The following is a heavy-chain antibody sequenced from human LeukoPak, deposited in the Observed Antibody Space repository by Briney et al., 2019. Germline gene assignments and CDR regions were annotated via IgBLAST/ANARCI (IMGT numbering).Heavy chain of an antibody. CDR3: ARAQTYGDYRLLLDY. D-gene: IGHD4-17*01. CDR1: GFIFTDYA. J-gene: IGHJ4*02. CDR2: LNWDGGTT. Sequence: GGSLRLSCAASGFIFTDYAMSWVRQAPGKGLEWVSGLNWDGGTTGHADSVKGRFTISRDNAKNSLYLQMNSLRAEDTALYYCARAQTYGDYRLLLDYWGQGTLVTVSS. V-gene: IGHV3-20*04.